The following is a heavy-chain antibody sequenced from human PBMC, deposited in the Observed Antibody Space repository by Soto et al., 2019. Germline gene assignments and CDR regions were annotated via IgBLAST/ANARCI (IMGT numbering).Heavy chain of an antibody. Sequence: GGSLRLSCAASGFTFSSYWMHWVRQAPGKGLVWVSRINSDGSSTSYADSVKGRFTISRDNAKNTLYLQMNSLRAEDTAVYYCAGGAGTTAGYYYGMDVWGQGTTVTVSS. CDR3: AGGAGTTAGYYYGMDV. CDR1: GFTFSSYW. CDR2: INSDGSST. D-gene: IGHD1-1*01. V-gene: IGHV3-74*01. J-gene: IGHJ6*02.